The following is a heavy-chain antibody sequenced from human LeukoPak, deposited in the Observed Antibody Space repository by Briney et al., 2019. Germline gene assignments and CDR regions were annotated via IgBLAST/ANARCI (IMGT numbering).Heavy chain of an antibody. CDR1: GGSINSYY. J-gene: IGHJ4*02. D-gene: IGHD5-18*01. CDR2: VYYSGTT. Sequence: XXTLSLTCTVSGGSINSYYWSWIRQSPGKGLEWIAYVYYSGTTNYNPSLKSRVTISVDTSKNQFSLKMSSVTAADTAVYYCARGGHIYGLRYFFDYWGQGILVTVSS. CDR3: ARGGHIYGLRYFFDY. V-gene: IGHV4-59*01.